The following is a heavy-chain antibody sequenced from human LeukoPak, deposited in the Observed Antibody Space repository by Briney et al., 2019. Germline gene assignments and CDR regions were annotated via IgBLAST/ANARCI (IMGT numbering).Heavy chain of an antibody. Sequence: GGSLRLSCAASGFTFSSYEMNWVRQAPGKGLECVSYISSSGSTIYYADSVKGRFTISRDNAKNSLYLQMNSLRAEDTAVYYCARAGGIGYYFDYRGQGTLVTVSS. V-gene: IGHV3-48*03. CDR3: ARAGGIGYYFDY. CDR2: ISSSGSTI. CDR1: GFTFSSYE. D-gene: IGHD4-23*01. J-gene: IGHJ4*02.